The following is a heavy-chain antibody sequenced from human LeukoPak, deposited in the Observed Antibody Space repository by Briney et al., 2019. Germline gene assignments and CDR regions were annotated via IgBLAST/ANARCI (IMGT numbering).Heavy chain of an antibody. Sequence: PSETPSLTCTVSGGSIISSTYFWGWIRQPPGKGLEWIGYIYYSGSTNYNPSLKSRVTISVDTSKNQLSLKLSSVTAADTAVYXXXXIPYYYDSSGYFWGQGTLVTVSS. V-gene: IGHV4-61*05. D-gene: IGHD3-22*01. CDR3: XXIPYYYDSSGYF. CDR2: IYYSGST. J-gene: IGHJ4*02. CDR1: GGSIISSTYF.